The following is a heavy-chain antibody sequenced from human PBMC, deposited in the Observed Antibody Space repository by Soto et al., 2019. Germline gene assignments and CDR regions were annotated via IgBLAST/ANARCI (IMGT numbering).Heavy chain of an antibody. CDR1: GFTCSSYW. D-gene: IGHD3-22*01. CDR2: IKQDGSEK. J-gene: IGHJ4*02. CDR3: AKRGSHYYDSSGYYPFDY. Sequence: GGSLRLSCAASGFTCSSYWMSWVRQAPGKGLEWVANIKQDGSEKYYVDSVKGRFTISRDNAKNSLYLQMNSLRAEDTAVYYCAKRGSHYYDSSGYYPFDYWGQGTLVTVSS. V-gene: IGHV3-7*01.